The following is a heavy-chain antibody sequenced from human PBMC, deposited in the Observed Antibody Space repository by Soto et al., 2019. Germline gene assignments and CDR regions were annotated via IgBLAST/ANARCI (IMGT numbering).Heavy chain of an antibody. CDR2: INAGNGNT. D-gene: IGHD2-15*01. J-gene: IGHJ4*02. Sequence: QVQLVQSGAEVKKPGASVKVSCKASGYTFTNYAMHWVRQAPGQRLEWMGWINAGNGNTKYSQKFQGRVTITRDTYASTAYMDLSILRSEDTAVYYCARGPGGPDGPGDYWGQGTLVTVSS. V-gene: IGHV1-3*01. CDR3: ARGPGGPDGPGDY. CDR1: GYTFTNYA.